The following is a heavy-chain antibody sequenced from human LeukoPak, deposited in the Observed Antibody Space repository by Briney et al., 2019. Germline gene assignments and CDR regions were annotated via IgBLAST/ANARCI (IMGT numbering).Heavy chain of an antibody. V-gene: IGHV3-74*01. Sequence: GRSLRLSCAASGFTLSSYWMHWVRQAPGKGLVWVSRINSDGSSTSYADSVKGRFTISRDNAKNTLYLQMNSLRAEDTAVYYCARDLRIAVAGLYYWGQGTLVTVSS. CDR3: ARDLRIAVAGLYY. D-gene: IGHD6-19*01. CDR2: INSDGSST. J-gene: IGHJ4*02. CDR1: GFTLSSYW.